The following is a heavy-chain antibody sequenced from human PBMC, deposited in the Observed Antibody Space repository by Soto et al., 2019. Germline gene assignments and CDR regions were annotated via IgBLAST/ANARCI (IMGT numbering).Heavy chain of an antibody. CDR1: GFTFDDYT. V-gene: IGHV3-43*01. CDR2: ISWDGGST. CDR3: AKETGYGGVYYFDD. Sequence: GGSLRLSCAASGFTFDDYTMHWVRQAPGKGLEWVSLISWDGGSTYYVDSVKGRFTISRDNSNNSLYLQMNSLRTEDTALYYCAKETGYGGVYYFDDWGQGTLVTVPS. D-gene: IGHD5-12*01. J-gene: IGHJ4*02.